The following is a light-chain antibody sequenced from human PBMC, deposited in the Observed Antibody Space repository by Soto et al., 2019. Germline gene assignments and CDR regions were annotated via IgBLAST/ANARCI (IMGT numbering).Light chain of an antibody. J-gene: IGKJ1*01. V-gene: IGKV3D-15*01. CDR2: GAS. CDR3: QQYNNWPWT. CDR1: QSVSSN. Sequence: EIVMTQSPATLSVCPGERATLSCRASQSVSSNLAWYQQKPGQAPRLLIYGASTRATGIPARFSGSGSGTQFTLTISSLQSEDFAVYYCQQYNNWPWTFGQGTKVDI.